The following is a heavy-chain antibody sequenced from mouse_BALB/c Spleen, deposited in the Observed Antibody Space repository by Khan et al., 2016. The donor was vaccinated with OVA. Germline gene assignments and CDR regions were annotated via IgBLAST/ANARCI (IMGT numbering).Heavy chain of an antibody. Sequence: EVELVESGGGLVQPGGSRKLSCAASGFTFSNFGMHWVRQAPEKGLEWVAYISSGSNTIYYADSVKGRFTISRDNPENTLFLQMTSLRSEDTAIYYCTRSHYTYAWFAYWGQGTLVTVSA. J-gene: IGHJ3*01. CDR1: GFTFSNFG. V-gene: IGHV5-17*02. D-gene: IGHD1-2*01. CDR3: TRSHYTYAWFAY. CDR2: ISSGSNTI.